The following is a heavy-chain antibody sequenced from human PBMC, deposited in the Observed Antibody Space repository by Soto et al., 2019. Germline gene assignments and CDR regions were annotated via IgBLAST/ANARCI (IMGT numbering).Heavy chain of an antibody. CDR2: ISSNSAYI. V-gene: IGHV3-21*01. J-gene: IGHJ5*02. D-gene: IGHD6-13*01. CDR1: STYA. Sequence: STYAMSWVRQAPGKGLEWVSTISSNSAYIYYTDALRGRFTISRDNAKNSLHLQMNSLRAEDTAVYYCTRDASRDSSARGWFDPWGPGTLVTVSS. CDR3: TRDASRDSSARGWFDP.